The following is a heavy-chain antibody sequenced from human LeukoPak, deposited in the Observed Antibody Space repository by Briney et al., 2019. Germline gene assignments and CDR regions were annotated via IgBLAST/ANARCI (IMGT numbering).Heavy chain of an antibody. D-gene: IGHD2-15*01. J-gene: IGHJ5*02. V-gene: IGHV4-38-2*02. CDR3: AGHESGYCSGGICYPTTWFDP. CDR1: GYSISSGNY. CDR2: IYHSGST. Sequence: PSETLSLTCTVSGYSISSGNYWGWIRQSPGKGLEWIGTIYHSGSTYYNPSLKSRVTITIDTSKKQFSLNLTSVTAADTAVYYCAGHESGYCSGGICYPTTWFDPWGQGALVTVSS.